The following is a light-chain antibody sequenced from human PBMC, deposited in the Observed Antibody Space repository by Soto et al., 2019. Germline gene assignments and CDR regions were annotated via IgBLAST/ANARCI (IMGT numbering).Light chain of an antibody. Sequence: EIVMTQSPSTLSVSPGEGGTLSSRASQSISRNLAWYPQKPGQAPRLLIYGTSTRATVIPARFIGSESGTEYSLIIISLQSEDFAFYYCQQYDNRTRTFGQGTKVDI. CDR2: GTS. V-gene: IGKV3-15*01. CDR1: QSISRN. J-gene: IGKJ1*01. CDR3: QQYDNRTRT.